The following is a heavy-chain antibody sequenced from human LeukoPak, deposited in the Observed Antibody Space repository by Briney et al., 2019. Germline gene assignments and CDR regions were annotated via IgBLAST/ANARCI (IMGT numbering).Heavy chain of an antibody. V-gene: IGHV3-7*01. CDR1: GFRFGSYW. D-gene: IGHD1-26*01. CDR3: ARDLSPADSGKYFDAFDI. CDR2: INRDESVR. J-gene: IGHJ3*02. Sequence: PGESLRLSCVGSGFRFGSYWMTWVRQAPGKGLEWVANINRDESVRNYVDSVKGRFTISRDDAQNSVFLQTNSLRAEDTAVYYCARDLSPADSGKYFDAFDIWGQGTKVTVSS.